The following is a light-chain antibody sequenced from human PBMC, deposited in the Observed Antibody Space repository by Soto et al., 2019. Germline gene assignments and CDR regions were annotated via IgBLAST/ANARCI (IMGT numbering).Light chain of an antibody. Sequence: IQMTQSPSSLSASVGDRLTITCQASQNINNYLNWYQQKPGRAPKLLIYDASNLEAGVPSRFRGSGSGTDFPFTISRLQPEEIATDYRQQYENLPTFGQGTRLEIK. CDR3: QQYENLPT. CDR1: QNINNY. CDR2: DAS. V-gene: IGKV1-33*01. J-gene: IGKJ5*01.